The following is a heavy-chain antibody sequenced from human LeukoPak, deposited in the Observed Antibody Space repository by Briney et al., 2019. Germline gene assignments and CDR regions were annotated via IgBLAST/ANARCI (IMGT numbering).Heavy chain of an antibody. CDR3: ARRGGKYQLLFKGKGWFDP. V-gene: IGHV4-34*12. D-gene: IGHD2-2*01. CDR2: IIHSGST. Sequence: SETLSLTCAVYGGSFSGYYWSWIRQPPGKGLEWIGEIIHSGSTNYNPSLKSRVTISVDTSKNQFSLKLSSVTAADTAVYYCARRGGKYQLLFKGKGWFDPWGQGTLVTVSS. CDR1: GGSFSGYY. J-gene: IGHJ5*02.